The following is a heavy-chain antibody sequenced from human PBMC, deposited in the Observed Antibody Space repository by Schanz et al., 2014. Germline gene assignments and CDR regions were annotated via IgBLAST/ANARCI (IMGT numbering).Heavy chain of an antibody. CDR3: AKIERNED. D-gene: IGHD1-1*01. CDR1: GFTFSSYG. Sequence: VQLVESGGGVVQPGRSLRLSCAASGFTFSSYGMHWVRQVPGKGLVWVSRIKSDGSSTSYADSVKGRFTISRDNSKNTLYLQMNSLRAEDTAVYFCAKIERNEDWGQGTLVTVSS. V-gene: IGHV3-74*02. CDR2: IKSDGSST. J-gene: IGHJ4*02.